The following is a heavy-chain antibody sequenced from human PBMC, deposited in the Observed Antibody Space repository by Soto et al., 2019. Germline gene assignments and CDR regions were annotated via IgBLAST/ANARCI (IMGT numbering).Heavy chain of an antibody. CDR2: ISSSGSTI. J-gene: IGHJ5*02. CDR3: ARSVDTAINWFDP. CDR1: GFAFSDYY. Sequence: GGSLRLSCAASGFAFSDYYMSWIRQAPGKGLEWVSYISSSGSTIYYADSVKGRFTISRDNAKNSLYLQMNSLRAEDTAVYYCARSVDTAINWFDPWGQGTLVTVSS. V-gene: IGHV3-11*01. D-gene: IGHD5-18*01.